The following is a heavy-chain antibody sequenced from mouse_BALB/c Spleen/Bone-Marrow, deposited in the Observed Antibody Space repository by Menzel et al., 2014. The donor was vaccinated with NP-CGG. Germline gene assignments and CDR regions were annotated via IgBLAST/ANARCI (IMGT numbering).Heavy chain of an antibody. J-gene: IGHJ4*01. CDR1: GFAFSSYD. Sequence: EVKLVESGGGLVKPGGSLKLSCAASGFAFSSYDMSWVRQTPEKRLEWVAYISSGGGSTYYPDTVKGRFTISRDNAKNTPNLQMSSLKSEDTAMYYCARPLYYYGSSPFYAMDYWGQGTSVTVSS. D-gene: IGHD1-1*01. CDR3: ARPLYYYGSSPFYAMDY. V-gene: IGHV5-12-1*01. CDR2: ISSGGGST.